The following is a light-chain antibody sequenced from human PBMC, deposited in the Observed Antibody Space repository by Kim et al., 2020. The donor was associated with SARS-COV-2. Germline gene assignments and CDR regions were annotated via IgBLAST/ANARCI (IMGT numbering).Light chain of an antibody. CDR2: GNN. CDR3: QSHDTSLNGWV. CDR1: SSNIGADYN. V-gene: IGLV1-40*01. J-gene: IGLJ3*02. Sequence: QSALTQPPSVSGAPGQRVTISCTGSSSNIGADYNVHWYQQLPGTAPKLLIYGNNNRPSGIPDRFSGSKSGTSASLAITGLQAEDEADYYCQSHDTSLNGWVFGGGTQLTVL.